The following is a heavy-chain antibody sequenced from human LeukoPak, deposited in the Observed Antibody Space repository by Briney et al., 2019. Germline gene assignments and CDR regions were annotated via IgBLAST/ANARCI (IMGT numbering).Heavy chain of an antibody. Sequence: PGGSLRLSCAASGFTFRNYWMHWVRQAPGKGLVWVSRVKGDGSFTDYADSVKGRFTISRDNAKNTLYLQMYSLRAEDTAAYYCVRDGDDYNFDYWGQGRLVTVSS. CDR3: VRDGDDYNFDY. V-gene: IGHV3-74*01. D-gene: IGHD5-24*01. J-gene: IGHJ4*02. CDR1: GFTFRNYW. CDR2: VKGDGSFT.